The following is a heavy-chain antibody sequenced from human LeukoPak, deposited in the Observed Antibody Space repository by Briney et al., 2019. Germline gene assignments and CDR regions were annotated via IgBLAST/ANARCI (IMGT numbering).Heavy chain of an antibody. CDR1: GGSISSGGYS. CDR2: IKQDGSEK. CDR3: ARESLGGRYYYDSSGYYDY. J-gene: IGHJ4*02. D-gene: IGHD3-22*01. Sequence: ETLSLTCAVSGGSISSGGYSWSWIRQPPGKGLEWVANIKQDGSEKYYVDSVKGRFTISRDNAKNSLYLQMNSLRAEDTAVYYCARESLGGRYYYDSSGYYDYWGQGTLVTVSS. V-gene: IGHV3-7*01.